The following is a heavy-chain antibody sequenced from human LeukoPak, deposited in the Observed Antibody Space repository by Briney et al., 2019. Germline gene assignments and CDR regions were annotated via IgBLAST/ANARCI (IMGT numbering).Heavy chain of an antibody. J-gene: IGHJ3*02. CDR2: IYHSGST. Sequence: SETLSLTCAVSGGTVSSSNWWSWVRQPPGKGLEWIGEIYHSGSTNYNPSLKSRVTISVDKSKNQFSLKLSSVTAADTAVYYCARYPRGIAAPGAINAFDIWGQGTMVTVSS. CDR1: GGTVSSSNW. D-gene: IGHD6-13*01. V-gene: IGHV4-4*02. CDR3: ARYPRGIAAPGAINAFDI.